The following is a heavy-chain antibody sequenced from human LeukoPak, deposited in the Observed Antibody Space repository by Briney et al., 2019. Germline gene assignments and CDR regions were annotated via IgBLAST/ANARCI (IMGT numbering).Heavy chain of an antibody. CDR2: IIPIFGTA. V-gene: IGHV1-69*05. Sequence: SVNVSCKASVGTFTSYAISWVRQAPGQGVEWMGGIIPIFGTANYEQKSQGRVTITTDESTSTAYMELSSLRSEDTAVYYCARGVGYCSSTSCYTAPAGSYYMDVWGKGTTVTVSS. D-gene: IGHD2-2*02. J-gene: IGHJ6*03. CDR1: VGTFTSYA. CDR3: ARGVGYCSSTSCYTAPAGSYYMDV.